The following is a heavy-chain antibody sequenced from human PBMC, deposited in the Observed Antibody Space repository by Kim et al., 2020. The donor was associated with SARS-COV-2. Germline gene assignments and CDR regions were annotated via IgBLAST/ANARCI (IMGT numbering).Heavy chain of an antibody. CDR2: ISSSSSTI. CDR1: GFTFSSYS. CDR3: ASPLWFGELYPGGF. V-gene: IGHV3-48*02. J-gene: IGHJ4*02. Sequence: GGSLRLSCAASGFTFSSYSMNWVRQAPGKGLEWVSYISSSSSTIYYADSVKGRFTISRDNAKNSLYLQMNSLRDEDTAVYYCASPLWFGELYPGGFWGQGTLVTVSS. D-gene: IGHD3-10*01.